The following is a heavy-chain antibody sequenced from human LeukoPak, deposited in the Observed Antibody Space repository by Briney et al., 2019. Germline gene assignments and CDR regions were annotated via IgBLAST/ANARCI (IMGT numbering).Heavy chain of an antibody. J-gene: IGHJ4*02. V-gene: IGHV4-59*08. CDR2: NYYSGST. CDR1: GGSISIYY. Sequence: SETLSLTCTVSGGSISIYYWSWIRQPPGKGREWSGYNYYSGSTNYNPSLKSRVTISVDTSKNQFSLKLSSVTAADTAVYYCARLRGRDGYNSDYWGQGTLVTVSS. CDR3: ARLRGRDGYNSDY. D-gene: IGHD5-24*01.